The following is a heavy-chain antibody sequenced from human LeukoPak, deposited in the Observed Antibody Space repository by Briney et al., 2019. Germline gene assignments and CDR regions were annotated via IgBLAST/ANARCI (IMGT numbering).Heavy chain of an antibody. Sequence: SETLSLTCAVYGGSFSGYYWSWIRQPPGKGLEWIGEINHSGSTNYNPSLKSRVTISVDTSKNQFSLKLSSVTAADTAVYYCARAHRIAAAGTSSGWFDPWGQGTLVTVSS. D-gene: IGHD6-13*01. J-gene: IGHJ5*02. CDR2: INHSGST. CDR3: ARAHRIAAAGTSSGWFDP. V-gene: IGHV4-34*01. CDR1: GGSFSGYY.